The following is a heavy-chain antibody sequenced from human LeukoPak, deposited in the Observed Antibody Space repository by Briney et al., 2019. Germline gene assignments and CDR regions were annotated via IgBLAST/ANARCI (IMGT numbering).Heavy chain of an antibody. J-gene: IGHJ4*02. CDR2: MNPNSGNR. Sequence: SVKVSGKAAGYTFTSYDANWVRQATGQGLEWMRWMNPNSGNRGYAQKFQGRVTMTRNTSISTAYMEMSSLRSEDTAVYYCARVAPARPGSSSLFDYWGQGTLVTVSS. V-gene: IGHV1-8*01. CDR1: GYTFTSYD. CDR3: ARVAPARPGSSSLFDY. D-gene: IGHD6-13*01.